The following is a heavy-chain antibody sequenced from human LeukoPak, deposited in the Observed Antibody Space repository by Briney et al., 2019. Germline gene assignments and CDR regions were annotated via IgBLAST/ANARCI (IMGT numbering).Heavy chain of an antibody. D-gene: IGHD5/OR15-5a*01. V-gene: IGHV1-8*03. CDR3: ARVVSLVYMDV. CDR2: MNPNSGNT. J-gene: IGHJ6*03. CDR1: GYTFTSYD. Sequence: ASVKVSCKASGYTFTSYDINWVRQATGQGLEWMGWMNPNSGNTGYAQKFQGRVTITRNTSISTAYMELSSLRSEDTAVYYCARVVSLVYMDVWGKGTTVTISS.